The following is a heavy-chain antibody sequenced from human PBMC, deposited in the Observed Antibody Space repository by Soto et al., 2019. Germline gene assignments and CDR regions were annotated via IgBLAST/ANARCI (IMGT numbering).Heavy chain of an antibody. J-gene: IGHJ6*02. V-gene: IGHV3-23*01. CDR3: ARDRSTDFGLDV. Sequence: EVLLLESGGDSVQPGGSLRLSCVASGFTFSDYVMSWVRQVPGKGLEWVSSISDGGERTDYRDSVRGRFTISRDNARVTLHLQRNSLRVDDTATYFCARDRSTDFGLDVWGQGTTVTVSS. CDR2: ISDGGERT. CDR1: GFTFSDYV. D-gene: IGHD3-3*01.